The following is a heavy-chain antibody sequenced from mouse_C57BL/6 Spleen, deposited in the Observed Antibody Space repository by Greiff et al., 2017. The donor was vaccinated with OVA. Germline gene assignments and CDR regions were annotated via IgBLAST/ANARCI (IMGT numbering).Heavy chain of an antibody. D-gene: IGHD2-5*01. V-gene: IGHV5-4*01. CDR1: GFTFSSYA. CDR2: ISDGGSYT. J-gene: IGHJ2*01. Sequence: EVQLVESGGGLVKPGGSLKLSCAASGFTFSSYAMSWVRQTPEKRLEWVATISDGGSYTYYPDNVKGRFTISRDNAKNNLYLQMSHLKSEDTAMYYCAREDNSNYFDYWGQGTTLTVSS. CDR3: AREDNSNYFDY.